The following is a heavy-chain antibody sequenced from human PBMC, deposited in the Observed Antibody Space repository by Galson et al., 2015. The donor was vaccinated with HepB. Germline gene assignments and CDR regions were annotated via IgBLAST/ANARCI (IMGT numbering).Heavy chain of an antibody. J-gene: IGHJ4*02. CDR3: ARDSPIVGATVVFDY. D-gene: IGHD1-26*01. Sequence: SVKVSCKASGYTFTSYAMNWVRQAPGQGLEWMGWINTNTGNPTYAQGFTGRFVFSLDTSVSTAYLQISSLKAEDTAVYYCARDSPIVGATVVFDYWGQGTLVTVSS. V-gene: IGHV7-4-1*02. CDR1: GYTFTSYA. CDR2: INTNTGNP.